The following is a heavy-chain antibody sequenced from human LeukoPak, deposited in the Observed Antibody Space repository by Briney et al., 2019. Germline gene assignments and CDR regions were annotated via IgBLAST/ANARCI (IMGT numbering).Heavy chain of an antibody. CDR2: INHSGST. CDR3: ARGPNRTIFGVVPLGYGMDV. Sequence: SETLSLTCTVSGGSISSGDYYWSWIRQPPGKGLEWIGEINHSGSTNYNPSLKSRVAISVDTSKNQFSLKLSSVTAADTAVYYCARGPNRTIFGVVPLGYGMDVWGQGTTVTVSS. D-gene: IGHD3-3*01. V-gene: IGHV4-39*07. J-gene: IGHJ6*02. CDR1: GGSISSGDYY.